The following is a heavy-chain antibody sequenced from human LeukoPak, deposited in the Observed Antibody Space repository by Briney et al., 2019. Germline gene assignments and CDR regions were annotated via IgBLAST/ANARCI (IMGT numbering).Heavy chain of an antibody. V-gene: IGHV5-51*01. D-gene: IGHD2-15*01. CDR3: ARPFTSGGSFYDAFDI. Sequence: GESLKTSCKNSGSIFTTYWIAWVRQMPGKGLDWMGIIYPGDSDTRYSPSFQGQVTISADKSISTAYLQWSSLKASDTAMYYCARPFTSGGSFYDAFDIWGQGTMVTVSS. J-gene: IGHJ3*02. CDR2: IYPGDSDT. CDR1: GSIFTTYW.